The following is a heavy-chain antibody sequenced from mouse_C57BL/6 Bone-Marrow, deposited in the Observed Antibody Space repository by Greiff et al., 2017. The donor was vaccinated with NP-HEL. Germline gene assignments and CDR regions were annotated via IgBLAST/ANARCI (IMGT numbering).Heavy chain of an antibody. CDR1: GFTFSDYY. D-gene: IGHD2-1*01. J-gene: IGHJ3*01. CDR3: ASPSTMVTKRRSWFAY. Sequence: EVMLVESGGGLVQPGGSLKLSCAASGFTFSDYYMYWVRQTPEKRLEWVAYISNGGGSTYYPDTVKGRFTISRDNAKNTLYLQMSRLKSEDTAMYYCASPSTMVTKRRSWFAYWGQGTLVTVSA. V-gene: IGHV5-12*01. CDR2: ISNGGGST.